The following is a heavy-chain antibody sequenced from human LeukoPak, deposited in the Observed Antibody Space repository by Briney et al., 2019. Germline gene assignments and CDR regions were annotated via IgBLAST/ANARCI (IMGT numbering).Heavy chain of an antibody. J-gene: IGHJ4*02. V-gene: IGHV3-49*03. CDR3: TRNTVTVHFDY. CDR2: IRSKAFGGTP. D-gene: IGHD4-17*01. Sequence: GRSLRLSCSASGFTFDDYAVSWFRQAPGKGLEWVGFIRSKAFGGTPEYAASVRGRFTISRDDSKSITYLQMNSLKTEDTAVYYCTRNTVTVHFDYWSQGTLVTVSS. CDR1: GFTFDDYA.